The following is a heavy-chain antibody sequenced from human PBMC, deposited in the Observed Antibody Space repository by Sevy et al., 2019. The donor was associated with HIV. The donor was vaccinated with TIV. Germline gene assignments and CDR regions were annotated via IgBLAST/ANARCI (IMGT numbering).Heavy chain of an antibody. CDR3: AGSYFDSSGYSPLYYYGMDV. CDR1: GGTFSNYA. CDR2: FIPMFDTA. D-gene: IGHD3-22*01. J-gene: IGHJ6*02. V-gene: IGHV1-69*13. Sequence: ASVKVSYKASGGTFSNYAISWVRQAPGQGLEWMGGFIPMFDTANYAQKFQGKVTLTADGSTTTAYMELGSLRSDDTAVYYCAGSYFDSSGYSPLYYYGMDVWGQGTTVTVSS.